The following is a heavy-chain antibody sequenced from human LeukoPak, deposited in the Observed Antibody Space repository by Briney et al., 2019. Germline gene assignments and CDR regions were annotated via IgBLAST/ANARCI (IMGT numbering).Heavy chain of an antibody. Sequence: GGSLRLSCAPSGFTFSSHALSWVRQAPGTGLEWVSSLSGSGYNTYYADSVKGRFTISRDNSKTTVYLQINSLRAEDTAVYYCAKDPYGTRYFDYWGQGTLVTVSS. CDR2: LSGSGYNT. CDR1: GFTFSSHA. J-gene: IGHJ4*02. D-gene: IGHD2-2*01. CDR3: AKDPYGTRYFDY. V-gene: IGHV3-23*01.